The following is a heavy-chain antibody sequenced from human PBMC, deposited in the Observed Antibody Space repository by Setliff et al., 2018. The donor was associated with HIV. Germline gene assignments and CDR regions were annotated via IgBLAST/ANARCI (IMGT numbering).Heavy chain of an antibody. CDR1: GGSFSDYN. Sequence: PSETLSLTCAVYGGSFSDYNWSWIRQSPGRGLEWIGEINHNGGTNYNPSLKSRVTISVDTSKNQFSLKLSSVTAADTAFYYCARQGYYYRGDFYHNEGSDYWGQGTLVTVSS. V-gene: IGHV4-34*01. D-gene: IGHD3-22*01. CDR2: INHNGGT. CDR3: ARQGYYYRGDFYHNEGSDY. J-gene: IGHJ4*02.